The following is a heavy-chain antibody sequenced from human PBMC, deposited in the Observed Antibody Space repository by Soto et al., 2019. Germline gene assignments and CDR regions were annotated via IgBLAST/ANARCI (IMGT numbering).Heavy chain of an antibody. J-gene: IGHJ4*02. Sequence: EVQLVESGGGLVQPGGSLRLSCAASGFTFSSYCMSWVRQAPGRGLEWVGNIKEDGSEKYYVDSVNGRFTVSRDNAKNALYLQMNSLRAEDTAVYYCARATGADKEDYWGQGTLVSVSS. CDR2: IKEDGSEK. V-gene: IGHV3-7*04. CDR3: ARATGADKEDY. D-gene: IGHD3-10*01. CDR1: GFTFSSYC.